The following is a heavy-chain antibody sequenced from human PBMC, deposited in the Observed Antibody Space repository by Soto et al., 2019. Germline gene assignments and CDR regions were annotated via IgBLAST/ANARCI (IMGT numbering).Heavy chain of an antibody. D-gene: IGHD6-13*01. Sequence: WGSLRLSCAASGFTFLSFTINFVRHSPGKGLEWVSTISSNSAYIYYTDALRGRFTISRDNAKNSLHLQMNSLRAEDTAVYYCTRDASRDSSARGWFDPWGPGTLVTVSS. CDR3: TRDASRDSSARGWFDP. CDR2: ISSNSAYI. V-gene: IGHV3-21*01. CDR1: GFTFLSFT. J-gene: IGHJ5*02.